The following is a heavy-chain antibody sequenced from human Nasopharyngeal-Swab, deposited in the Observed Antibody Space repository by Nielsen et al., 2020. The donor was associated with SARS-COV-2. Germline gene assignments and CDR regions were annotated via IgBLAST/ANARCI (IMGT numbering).Heavy chain of an antibody. Sequence: ESLKISCTVSGGSISSYYWSWIRQPAGKGLEWIGRIYTSGSTNYNPSLKSRVTMSVDTSKNQFSLKLSSVTAADTAVYYCASHYYDSSGPFDYWGQGTLVTVSS. CDR2: IYTSGST. CDR3: ASHYYDSSGPFDY. V-gene: IGHV4-4*07. CDR1: GGSISSYY. D-gene: IGHD3-22*01. J-gene: IGHJ4*02.